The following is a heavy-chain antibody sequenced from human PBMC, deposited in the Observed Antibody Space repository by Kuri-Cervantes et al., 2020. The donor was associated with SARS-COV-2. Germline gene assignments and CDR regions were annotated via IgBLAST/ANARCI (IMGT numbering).Heavy chain of an antibody. V-gene: IGHV4-34*09. CDR2: NNHSGST. Sequence: LRLSCAVYGGSFSGYYWSWIRQPPGKGLEWIGENNHSGSTNYNPPLKSRVTISVDASMNQFSLKLSSVTAADTAVYYCARDISSWDYYFDYWGQGTRV. CDR1: GGSFSGYY. D-gene: IGHD6-13*01. CDR3: ARDISSWDYYFDY. J-gene: IGHJ4*02.